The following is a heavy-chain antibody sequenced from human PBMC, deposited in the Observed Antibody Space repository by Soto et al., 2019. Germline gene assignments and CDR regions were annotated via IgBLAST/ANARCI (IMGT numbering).Heavy chain of an antibody. CDR1: GFTFSSCE. V-gene: IGHV3-48*03. D-gene: IGHD2-15*01. J-gene: IGHJ4*02. CDR2: ISNTGNTI. Sequence: EVQLVESGGGLVQPGGSLRLSCAASGFTFSSCEMNWVRQAPGKGLEWVSYISNTGNTIFYADSVRGRFTISRDNAKKSLFLQMGSLRAEDTAVYYCATGLRGYSYGPEYWGQGTLVTVSS. CDR3: ATGLRGYSYGPEY.